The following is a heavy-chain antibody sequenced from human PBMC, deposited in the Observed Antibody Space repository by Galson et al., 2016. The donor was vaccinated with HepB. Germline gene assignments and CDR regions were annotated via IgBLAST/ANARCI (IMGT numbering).Heavy chain of an antibody. J-gene: IGHJ4*02. Sequence: SVKVSCKASGYTLTGYYIYWVRQAPGQGLEWMEWINPSSGGANYAQKFQGRVTMTRDTSVSTAYMELSRLRSDDTAVYYCARDYGDYADYWGQGTLVTVSS. CDR1: GYTLTGYY. CDR3: ARDYGDYADY. V-gene: IGHV1-2*02. D-gene: IGHD4-17*01. CDR2: INPSSGGA.